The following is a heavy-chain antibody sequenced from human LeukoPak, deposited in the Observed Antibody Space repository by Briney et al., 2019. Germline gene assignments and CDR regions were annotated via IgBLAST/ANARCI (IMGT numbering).Heavy chain of an antibody. D-gene: IGHD6-19*01. V-gene: IGHV4-59*08. J-gene: IGHJ4*02. CDR1: GGSINSDY. CDR3: ARHDSPQWLENDY. Sequence: SETPSLTCTVSGGSINSDYWSWIRQPPGKGLEWIGYIYYSGSTTYNPSLKSRVTISVDTSKNQFSLKLNSVTAADTAVYYCARHDSPQWLENDYWGQGTLVTVSS. CDR2: IYYSGST.